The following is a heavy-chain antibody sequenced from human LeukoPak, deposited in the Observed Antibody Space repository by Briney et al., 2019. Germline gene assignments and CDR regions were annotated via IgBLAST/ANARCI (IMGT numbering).Heavy chain of an antibody. V-gene: IGHV3-23*01. Sequence: PGGSLRLSCAASGFTFSSYAMSLVRQAPGKGLEWVSAISGSGDSTYYADSVKGRFTISRDNSKNTLYLQMNSLRAEDTAVYYCAKSVRSEMATIIHFDHWGQGTLVTVSS. J-gene: IGHJ4*02. CDR3: AKSVRSEMATIIHFDH. CDR1: GFTFSSYA. D-gene: IGHD5-24*01. CDR2: ISGSGDST.